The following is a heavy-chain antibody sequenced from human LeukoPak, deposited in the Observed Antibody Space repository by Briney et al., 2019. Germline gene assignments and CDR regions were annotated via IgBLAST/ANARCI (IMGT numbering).Heavy chain of an antibody. Sequence: PSETLSLTCAVYGGSFSGYYWSWIRQPPGKGLEWIGEINHSGSTNYNPSLKSRVTISVDASKNQFSLKLSSVTAADTAVYYCARGPRMTTIFGVVITGLDYWGQGTLVTVSS. CDR3: ARGPRMTTIFGVVITGLDY. J-gene: IGHJ4*02. CDR1: GGSFSGYY. V-gene: IGHV4-34*01. CDR2: INHSGST. D-gene: IGHD3-3*01.